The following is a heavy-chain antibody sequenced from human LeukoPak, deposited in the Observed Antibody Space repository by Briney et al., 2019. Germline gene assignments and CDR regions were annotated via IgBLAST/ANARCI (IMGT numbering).Heavy chain of an antibody. Sequence: ASVKVSCKASGYTSTGHYMHWVRQAPGQGPEWMGCINPNSGGASFAPKFQGRVTMTRDTSMSTAYMALSRLRSDDTAVYHCARYALYASGGAGGFDIWGQGTMVTVSS. J-gene: IGHJ3*02. CDR3: ARYALYASGGAGGFDI. V-gene: IGHV1-2*02. CDR2: INPNSGGA. CDR1: GYTSTGHY. D-gene: IGHD3-10*01.